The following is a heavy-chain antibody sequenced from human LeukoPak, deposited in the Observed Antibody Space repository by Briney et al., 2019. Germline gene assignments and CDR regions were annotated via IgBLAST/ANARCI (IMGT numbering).Heavy chain of an antibody. V-gene: IGHV1-2*04. CDR3: ARVATKVRGVPFFDY. D-gene: IGHD3-10*01. CDR1: GYTFTGYY. J-gene: IGHJ4*02. CDR2: INPNSGGT. Sequence: GASVKVSCKASGYTFTGYYMHWVRQAPGQGLEWMGWINPNSGGTNYAQKFQGWVTMTRDTSISTAYMELSRLRSDDTAVYYCARVATKVRGVPFFDYWGQGTLVTVSS.